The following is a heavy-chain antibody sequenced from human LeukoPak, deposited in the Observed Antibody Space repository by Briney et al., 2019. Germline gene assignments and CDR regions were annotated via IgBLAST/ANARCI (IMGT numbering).Heavy chain of an antibody. Sequence: NPSETLSLTCAVYGGSFSGYYWSWIRQPPGKGLEWIGEINHSGSTNYNPSLKSRVTISVDTSKNQFSLKLRSVPAADRAVYYCAREVFASVYCGGDCYTGFDYWGQGTLVTVSS. CDR3: AREVFASVYCGGDCYTGFDY. D-gene: IGHD2-21*02. V-gene: IGHV4-34*01. CDR1: GGSFSGYY. J-gene: IGHJ4*02. CDR2: INHSGST.